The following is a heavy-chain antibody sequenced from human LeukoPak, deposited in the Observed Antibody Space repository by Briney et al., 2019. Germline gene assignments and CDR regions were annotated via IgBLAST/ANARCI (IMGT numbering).Heavy chain of an antibody. V-gene: IGHV1-18*01. D-gene: IGHD1-26*01. CDR3: ARGAVGAPLYYFDY. J-gene: IGHJ4*02. CDR2: ISAYNGDT. Sequence: GASVKVSCKASGYTCTNYGISWLRQAPGQGLEWMGWISAYNGDTDYAQKLQGRVTMTTDTSTSTAYMDLRSLRSDDTAGYYCARGAVGAPLYYFDYWGQGTLVTVSS. CDR1: GYTCTNYG.